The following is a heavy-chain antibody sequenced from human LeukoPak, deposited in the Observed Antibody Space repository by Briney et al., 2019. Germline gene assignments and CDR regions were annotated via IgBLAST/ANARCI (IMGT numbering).Heavy chain of an antibody. CDR1: GFTFSSYW. V-gene: IGHV3-7*01. D-gene: IGHD1-26*01. J-gene: IGHJ4*02. CDR3: TRGPYSGSYYFDY. CDR2: IKQDGSEK. Sequence: GGSLRLSCAASGFTFSSYWMSWVRQAPGKGLEWVANIKQDGSEKYYVDSVKGRFTISRDNAKNSLYLQMNSLRAEDTAVYYCTRGPYSGSYYFDYWGQGTLVTVSS.